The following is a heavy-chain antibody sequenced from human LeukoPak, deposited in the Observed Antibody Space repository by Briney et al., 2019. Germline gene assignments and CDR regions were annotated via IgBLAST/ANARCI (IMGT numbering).Heavy chain of an antibody. J-gene: IGHJ3*02. CDR2: INHSGNT. D-gene: IGHD3-10*01. CDR1: GGSFSGYY. Sequence: PSETLSLTCAVYGGSFSGYYWSWIRQPPGKGLEWIGEINHSGNTYYNLSLKSRVIIFLDTSKNQFSLKLSSVTAADTAVYYCAREGRLWFGGFGAFDIWGQGTMVTVSS. CDR3: AREGRLWFGGFGAFDI. V-gene: IGHV4-34*01.